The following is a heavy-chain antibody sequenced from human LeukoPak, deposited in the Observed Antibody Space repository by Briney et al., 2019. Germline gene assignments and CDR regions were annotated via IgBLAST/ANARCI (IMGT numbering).Heavy chain of an antibody. CDR2: INTDGSST. Sequence: GGSLRLSCLASGFTFSSYWMHWVRQAPGKGLAWVSRINTDGSSTSNADSVKGRFTVSRDNAKNTLYLQLSSLRAEDTAVYYCARGGRFGELSSSLWGQGTLVTVSS. CDR1: GFTFSSYW. D-gene: IGHD3-10*01. J-gene: IGHJ4*02. CDR3: ARGGRFGELSSSL. V-gene: IGHV3-74*01.